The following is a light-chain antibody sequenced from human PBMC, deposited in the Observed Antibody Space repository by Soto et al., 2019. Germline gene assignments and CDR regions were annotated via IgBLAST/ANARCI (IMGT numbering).Light chain of an antibody. CDR2: GAS. Sequence: EMVLTQSPGTLSLSPGERATLSCRASQSVSRSYLAWYQQKPGQAPRLLIYGASSRATGIPDRCSGSGSGTDFTLTISRLEPEDFAVYYCQQYGSSPRTFGQGTRLENK. CDR3: QQYGSSPRT. CDR1: QSVSRSY. V-gene: IGKV3-20*01. J-gene: IGKJ5*01.